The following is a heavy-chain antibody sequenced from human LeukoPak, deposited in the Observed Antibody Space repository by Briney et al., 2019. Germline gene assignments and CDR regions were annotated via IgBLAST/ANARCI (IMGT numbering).Heavy chain of an antibody. V-gene: IGHV4/OR15-8*01. D-gene: IGHD5-18*01. CDR2: INHSGST. CDR3: ARDPRGYSYGYGLSS. Sequence: SETLSLTCGVSGGSIDSTNYWSWIRQPPGKGLEWIGEINHSGSTNYNPSLKSRVTISVDTSKNQFSLKLSSVTAADTAVYYCARDPRGYSYGYGLSSWGQGTLVTVSS. J-gene: IGHJ4*02. CDR1: GGSIDSTNY.